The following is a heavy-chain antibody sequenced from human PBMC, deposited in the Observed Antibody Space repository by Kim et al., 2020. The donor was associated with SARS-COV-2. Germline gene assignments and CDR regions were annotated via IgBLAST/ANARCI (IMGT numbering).Heavy chain of an antibody. D-gene: IGHD3-9*01. V-gene: IGHV3-15*01. J-gene: IGHJ4*02. Sequence: GGSLRLSCAASGFTFSNAWMSWVRQAPGKGLEWVGRLKSKTDGGTTDYAAPVKGRFTISRDDSKNTLYLQMNSLKTEDTAVYYCTTVQAYYDILTGYPGSSWDWGQGTLVTVSS. CDR1: GFTFSNAW. CDR3: TTVQAYYDILTGYPGSSWD. CDR2: LKSKTDGGTT.